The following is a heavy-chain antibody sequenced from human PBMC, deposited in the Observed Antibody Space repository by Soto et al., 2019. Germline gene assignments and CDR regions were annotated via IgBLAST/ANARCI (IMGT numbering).Heavy chain of an antibody. CDR1: GGTFSSYA. CDR3: EISREGYSXGLHYYYYYYGMDV. Sequence: ASVKVSCKASGGTFSSYAISWVRQAPGQGLEWMGGIIPIFGTANYAQKFQGRVTITADESTSTAYMELSSLRSEDTAVYYCEISREGYSXGLHYYYYYYGMDVWGQGTTVTVSS. J-gene: IGHJ6*02. D-gene: IGHD5-18*01. CDR2: IIPIFGTA. V-gene: IGHV1-69*13.